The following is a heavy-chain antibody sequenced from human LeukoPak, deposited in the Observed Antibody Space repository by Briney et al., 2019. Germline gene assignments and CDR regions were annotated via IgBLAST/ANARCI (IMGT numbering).Heavy chain of an antibody. V-gene: IGHV4-59*01. Sequence: SETLSLTCTVSGGSISSYYWSWIRQPPGKGLEWIGYIYYSGSTNYNPSLKSRVTISVDTSKNHFSLTLSSVTAADTAVYYCARPAAPLRKDAFDIWGQGTMVTVSS. CDR1: GGSISSYY. CDR2: IYYSGST. D-gene: IGHD2-15*01. J-gene: IGHJ3*02. CDR3: ARPAAPLRKDAFDI.